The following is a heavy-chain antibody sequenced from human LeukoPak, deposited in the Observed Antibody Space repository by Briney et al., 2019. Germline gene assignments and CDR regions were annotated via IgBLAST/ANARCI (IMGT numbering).Heavy chain of an antibody. CDR1: GGSISSSSYY. CDR2: INHSGST. J-gene: IGHJ6*02. V-gene: IGHV4-39*07. CDR3: ASTRTRVGCCSSTSCYTKGPYYYYGMDV. D-gene: IGHD2-2*02. Sequence: SETLSLTCTVSGGSISSSSYYWGWIRQPPGKGLEWIGEINHSGSTNYNPSLKSRVTISVDTSKNQFSLKLSSVTAADTAVYYCASTRTRVGCCSSTSCYTKGPYYYYGMDVWGQGTTVTVSS.